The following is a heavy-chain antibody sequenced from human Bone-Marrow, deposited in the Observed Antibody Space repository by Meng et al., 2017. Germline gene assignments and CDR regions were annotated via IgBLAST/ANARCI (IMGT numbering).Heavy chain of an antibody. CDR2: INHSGST. Sequence: QVQLRQWGAGLLRPSETLSPPCAVYGGSFSGYYWSWIRQPPGKGLEWIGEINHSGSTNYNPSLKSRVTISVDTSKNQFSLKLSSVTAADTAVYYCARGSWLQLWLQDYWGQGTLVTVSS. D-gene: IGHD5-18*01. CDR1: GGSFSGYY. V-gene: IGHV4-34*01. CDR3: ARGSWLQLWLQDY. J-gene: IGHJ4*02.